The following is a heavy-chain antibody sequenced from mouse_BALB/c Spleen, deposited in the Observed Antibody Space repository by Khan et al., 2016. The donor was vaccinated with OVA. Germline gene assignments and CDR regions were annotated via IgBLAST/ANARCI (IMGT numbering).Heavy chain of an antibody. CDR1: GYSITSDYA. D-gene: IGHD2-3*01. J-gene: IGHJ4*01. CDR3: ARDGSRYNYAMDY. CDR2: ISSSGST. Sequence: EVQLQESGPGLVKPSQSLSLTCTVTGYSITSDYAWNWIRQFPGNELEWMGYISSSGSTNYNPALKSRISITRDTSKNQFFLQLNSVTTEDTATYYCARDGSRYNYAMDYWGQGTSVTVSS. V-gene: IGHV3-2*02.